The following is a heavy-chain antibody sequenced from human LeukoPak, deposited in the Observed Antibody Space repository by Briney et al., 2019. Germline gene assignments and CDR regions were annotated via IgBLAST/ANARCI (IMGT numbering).Heavy chain of an antibody. CDR2: IIPIFGTA. Sequence: SVKVSCKASGGTFSSYAISWARQAPGQGLEWMGGIIPIFGTANYAQKFQGRVTITTDESTSTAYMELSSLRSEDTAVYYCARVAGPDFAYDSSGYPTDWFDPWGQGTLVTVSS. V-gene: IGHV1-69*05. D-gene: IGHD3-22*01. CDR3: ARVAGPDFAYDSSGYPTDWFDP. CDR1: GGTFSSYA. J-gene: IGHJ5*02.